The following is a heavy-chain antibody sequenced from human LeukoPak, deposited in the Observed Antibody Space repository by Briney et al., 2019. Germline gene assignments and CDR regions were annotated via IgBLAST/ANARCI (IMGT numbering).Heavy chain of an antibody. Sequence: GGSLRLSCTASGFTFDNYAMSWFRQAPGKGLEWVGFIRSKIYGGTTEYAASVKGRFTISRDDSKSMAYLQMTSLKSEDTAVYYCVRYSGDADYWGQGTLVTVSS. V-gene: IGHV3-49*03. CDR3: VRYSGDADY. CDR2: IRSKIYGGTT. J-gene: IGHJ4*02. CDR1: GFTFDNYA. D-gene: IGHD5-12*01.